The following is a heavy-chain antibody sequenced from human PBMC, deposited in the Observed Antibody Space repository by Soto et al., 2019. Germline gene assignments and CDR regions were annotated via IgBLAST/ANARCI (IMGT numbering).Heavy chain of an antibody. V-gene: IGHV3-30-3*01. Sequence: GGSLRLSCAASGFTFSSYAMHWVRQAPGKGLEWVAVISYDGSNKYYADSVKGRFTISRDNSKNTLYLQMNSLRAEDTAVYYCASETVRDAFDIRGQRTMVTVSS. CDR2: ISYDGSNK. J-gene: IGHJ3*02. CDR1: GFTFSSYA. D-gene: IGHD3-10*01. CDR3: ASETVRDAFDI.